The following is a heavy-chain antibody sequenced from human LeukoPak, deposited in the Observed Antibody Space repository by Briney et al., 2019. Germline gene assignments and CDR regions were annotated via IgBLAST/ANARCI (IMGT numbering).Heavy chain of an antibody. J-gene: IGHJ4*02. CDR1: GDSFSSKSAA. D-gene: IGHD3-10*01. V-gene: IGHV6-1*01. Sequence: SQTLSLTCALSGDSFSSKSAAWDWIRQSPSRGLEWLGRTFYRSKWHNDYAVSVKSRITINPDTSKNQFSLQLNSVTPDDTAVYYCARARGYFDNWGQGTLVTVSS. CDR2: TFYRSKWHN. CDR3: ARARGYFDN.